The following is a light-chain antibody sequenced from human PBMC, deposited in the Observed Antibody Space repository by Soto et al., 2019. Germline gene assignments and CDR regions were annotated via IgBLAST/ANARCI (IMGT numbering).Light chain of an antibody. CDR1: QSVLYSSNNKNY. CDR2: WAS. Sequence: EIVMTQSPDYLAVSLGERATINCKAGQSVLYSSNNKNYLAWYQQKPGQPPKLLIYWASTRESGVPDRFSGSGSGTDFTLTISSLQAEDVALYYCQQYYSAPLTLGGGTRVEIK. J-gene: IGKJ4*01. V-gene: IGKV4-1*01. CDR3: QQYYSAPLT.